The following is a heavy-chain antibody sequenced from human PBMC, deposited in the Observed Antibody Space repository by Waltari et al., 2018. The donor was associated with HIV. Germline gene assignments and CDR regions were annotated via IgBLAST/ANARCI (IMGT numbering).Heavy chain of an antibody. Sequence: EVQLVESGGGLVQPGRPLRLSWSDSGFTFGDHCLSWLRQAPGKGLEWVGFIRSKAYGGTTEYAASVKGRFTISRDDSKSIAYLQMNSLKTEDTAVYYCTRDGLYYDFWSGYPGYWGQGTLVTVSS. D-gene: IGHD3-3*01. J-gene: IGHJ4*02. CDR2: IRSKAYGGTT. CDR3: TRDGLYYDFWSGYPGY. CDR1: GFTFGDHC. V-gene: IGHV3-49*03.